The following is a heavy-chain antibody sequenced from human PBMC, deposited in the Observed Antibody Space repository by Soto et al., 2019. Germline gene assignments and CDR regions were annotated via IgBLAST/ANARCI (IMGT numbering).Heavy chain of an antibody. CDR3: AREGINNYNEYYFDS. CDR1: GFTFSSYS. Sequence: SLRLSCAASGFTFSSYSMNWVRQAPGKGLEWVSSISGSGNYTHYADFLRGRFTISRDNAKTSLYLQMNSLRAEDTAVYYCAREGINNYNEYYFDSWGQGTVVTVSS. V-gene: IGHV3-21*01. CDR2: ISGSGNYT. J-gene: IGHJ4*02. D-gene: IGHD4-4*01.